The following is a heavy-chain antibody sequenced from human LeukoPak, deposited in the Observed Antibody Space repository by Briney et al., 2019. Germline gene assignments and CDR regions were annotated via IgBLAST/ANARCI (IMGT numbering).Heavy chain of an antibody. Sequence: SETLSLTSPVSGGSISSYYWSWIRPPPGKGLEWIGYIYYSGSTNYNPSLKSRVTISVDTSKNQFSLKRSSVTVADTAVYYCARDPSGSGLYYGMDVWGQGTTVTVAS. CDR2: IYYSGST. CDR3: ARDPSGSGLYYGMDV. D-gene: IGHD6-19*01. CDR1: GGSISSYY. V-gene: IGHV4-59*01. J-gene: IGHJ6*02.